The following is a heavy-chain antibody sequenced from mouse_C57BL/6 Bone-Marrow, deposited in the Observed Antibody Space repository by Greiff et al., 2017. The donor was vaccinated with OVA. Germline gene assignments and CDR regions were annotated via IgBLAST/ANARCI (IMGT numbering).Heavy chain of an antibody. J-gene: IGHJ3*01. D-gene: IGHD1-1*01. CDR1: GYTFTSYW. CDR2: IHPNSGST. CDR3: ARYYYGSSWFAY. Sequence: QVQLQQSAAELVKPGASVKLSCKASGYTFTSYWMHWVKQRPGQGLEWIGMIHPNSGSTNYNEKFKSKATLTVDKSSSTAYMQLSSLTSEDSAVYYCARYYYGSSWFAYWGQGTLVTVSA. V-gene: IGHV1-64*01.